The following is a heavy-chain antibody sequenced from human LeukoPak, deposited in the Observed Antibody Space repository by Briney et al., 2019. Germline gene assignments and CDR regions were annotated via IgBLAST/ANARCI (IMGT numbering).Heavy chain of an antibody. CDR2: ISGSGGSP. CDR1: GFTFGNYA. D-gene: IGHD2-2*01. CDR3: ARNCTSTSCAFEY. V-gene: IGHV3-23*01. Sequence: GGSLRLSCAASGFTFGNYAMTWVRQAPGEGLEWVSSISGSGGSPIYADSVKGRFTISRDNSKSTLYLQMNSLRAEDTAIYYCARNCTSTSCAFEYWGQGTLVTVSS. J-gene: IGHJ4*02.